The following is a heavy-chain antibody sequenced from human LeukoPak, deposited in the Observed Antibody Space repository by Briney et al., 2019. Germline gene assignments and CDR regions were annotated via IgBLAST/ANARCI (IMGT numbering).Heavy chain of an antibody. D-gene: IGHD2-2*01. CDR3: ARAVPAATSYFDY. Sequence: SETLSLTCTVSGGSISSYYWSWIRQPPGKGLEWIGYIYYSGSTNYNPSLKSRVTISVDTSKNQFSLKLSSVTAADTAVYYCARAVPAATSYFDYWGQGTLVTVSS. CDR2: IYYSGST. V-gene: IGHV4-59*12. CDR1: GGSISSYY. J-gene: IGHJ4*02.